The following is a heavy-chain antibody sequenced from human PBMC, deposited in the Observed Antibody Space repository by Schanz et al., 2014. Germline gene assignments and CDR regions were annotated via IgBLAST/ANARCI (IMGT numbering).Heavy chain of an antibody. CDR3: ARTLAVAGGGFDYGLDV. J-gene: IGHJ6*02. V-gene: IGHV4-4*07. Sequence: QVQLQESGPGLMKPSETLSLTCTVSGGSISGHYWSWVRQASGKGLEWIGRIFTSGSGNYNPSLGGRVTISLDMSRNQFSLSLTSVTAADTALYYCARTLAVAGGGFDYGLDVWGQGTTITVSS. CDR2: IFTSGSG. CDR1: GGSISGHY. D-gene: IGHD6-19*01.